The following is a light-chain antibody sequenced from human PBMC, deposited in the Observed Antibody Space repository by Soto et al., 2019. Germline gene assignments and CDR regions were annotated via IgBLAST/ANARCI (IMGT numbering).Light chain of an antibody. V-gene: IGKV1-5*03. J-gene: IGKJ1*01. CDR3: QQYNGYWT. CDR2: EAS. CDR1: QSISGS. Sequence: DIQMTQSPSTLSASVGDRVTITCRASQSISGSWAWYQQKPGKAPKLLIYEASNLKSGVPSRFSGSGSGTEYTLTISSLQPDDSASYYCQQYNGYWTFGQGTRVEIK.